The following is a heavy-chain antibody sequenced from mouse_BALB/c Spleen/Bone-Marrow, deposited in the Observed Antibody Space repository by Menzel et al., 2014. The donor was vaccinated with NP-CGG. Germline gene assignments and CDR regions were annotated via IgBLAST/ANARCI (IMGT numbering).Heavy chain of an antibody. CDR3: ARFYYGSSYAMDY. V-gene: IGHV1S56*01. D-gene: IGHD1-1*01. CDR2: IYPGNVNT. J-gene: IGHJ4*01. Sequence: QVQLQQSGPELVKPGASVRISCKASGYTFTSYYIHWVKQRPGQGLEWIGWIYPGNVNTKYNEKFKGKATLTADKSSSTAYMQLSSLTSEDSAVYFCARFYYGSSYAMDYWGQGTSVTVYS. CDR1: GYTFTSYY.